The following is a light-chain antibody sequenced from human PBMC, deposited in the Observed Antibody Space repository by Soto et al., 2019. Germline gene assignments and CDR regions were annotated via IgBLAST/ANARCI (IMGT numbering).Light chain of an antibody. CDR1: QSIVHIDGNTY. CDR3: MQATQSYT. Sequence: DIVLTQTRLSSPVTLGQPASISCRSSQSIVHIDGNTYFNWLQQRPGQPPRLLIYKISNRFPGVPDRFSGSGAGTDFTLKISRVEAEDVGGYYCMQATQSYTFGQGNRLEIQ. V-gene: IGKV2-24*01. CDR2: KIS. J-gene: IGKJ2*01.